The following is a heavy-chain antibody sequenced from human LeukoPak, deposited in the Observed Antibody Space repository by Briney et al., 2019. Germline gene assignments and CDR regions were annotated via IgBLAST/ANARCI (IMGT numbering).Heavy chain of an antibody. J-gene: IGHJ4*02. D-gene: IGHD1-14*01. V-gene: IGHV3-23*01. CDR3: ARKNSDYLNNPDY. CDR2: ITTSGGDT. CDR1: GFTFSSYD. Sequence: GGSLRLSCAASGFTFSSYDMIWVRQAPGQGLEWVSKITTSGGDTVYAESVKGRFTISRDNSKNTLDLQMNSLRAEDSAVYYCARKNSDYLNNPDYWGQGTLVTASP.